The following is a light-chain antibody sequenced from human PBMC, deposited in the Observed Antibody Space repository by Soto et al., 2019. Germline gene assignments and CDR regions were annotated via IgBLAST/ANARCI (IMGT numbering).Light chain of an antibody. CDR2: TTN. CDR3: RLYYGGAPLV. V-gene: IGLV7-43*01. CDR1: TAAVTSGNF. J-gene: IGLJ3*02. Sequence: QAVVTQEPSLTVSPGGTVTLTCASTTAAVTSGNFPSWFQQKPGQAPRTMIYTTNNKHSWTPARFSGSLLGDKAALTLSGGQPEAEADYYCRLYYGGAPLVFGGGTKLTVL.